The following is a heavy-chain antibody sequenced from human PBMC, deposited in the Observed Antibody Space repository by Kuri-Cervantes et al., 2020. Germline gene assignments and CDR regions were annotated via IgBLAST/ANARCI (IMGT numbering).Heavy chain of an antibody. Sequence: GGSLRLSCAASGFTFDDYGMSWVRQAPGKGLEWVSGINWNGGSTGYADSVRGRFTISRDEGKGELYLQMNSLRVEDTAVYYCARGIDDYAPAVDIWGQGTAVTVSS. CDR1: GFTFDDYG. V-gene: IGHV3-20*04. J-gene: IGHJ3*02. CDR3: ARGIDDYAPAVDI. D-gene: IGHD4-17*01. CDR2: INWNGGST.